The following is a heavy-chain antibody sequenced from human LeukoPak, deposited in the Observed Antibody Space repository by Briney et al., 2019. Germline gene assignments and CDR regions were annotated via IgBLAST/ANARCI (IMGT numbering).Heavy chain of an antibody. Sequence: SGPTLVNPTQTLTLTCTFSGFSLSTSGMCVSWIRQPPGKALEWLARIDWDDDKYYSTSLKSRLTITKDTSKNQVVLTMTNMDPVDTATYYCAHRWSGYRGQNWFDPWGQGTLVTVSS. CDR1: GFSLSTSGMC. CDR3: AHRWSGYRGQNWFDP. J-gene: IGHJ5*02. D-gene: IGHD5-18*01. V-gene: IGHV2-70*12. CDR2: IDWDDDK.